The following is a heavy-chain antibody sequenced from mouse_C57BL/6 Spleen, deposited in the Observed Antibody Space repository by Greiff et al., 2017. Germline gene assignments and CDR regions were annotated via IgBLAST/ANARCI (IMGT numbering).Heavy chain of an antibody. Sequence: VQLQQSGPELVKPGASVTISCKASGYSFTGYYMNWVKQSPEKSLEWIGEINPSTGGTTYNQKFKAKATLTVDKSSSTAYMQLKSLTSEDSAVYYCARREEEGRTVVDYFDYWGQGTTLTVSS. CDR1: GYSFTGYY. V-gene: IGHV1-42*01. J-gene: IGHJ2*01. CDR2: INPSTGGT. D-gene: IGHD1-1*01. CDR3: ARREEEGRTVVDYFDY.